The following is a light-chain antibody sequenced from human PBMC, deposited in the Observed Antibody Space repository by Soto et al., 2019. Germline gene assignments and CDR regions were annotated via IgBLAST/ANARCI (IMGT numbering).Light chain of an antibody. CDR1: QDITNY. CDR2: DAS. J-gene: IGKJ5*01. CDR3: QQYDELPIT. V-gene: IGKV1-33*01. Sequence: DIQMTQSPSSLSASVGDRVTITCQASQDITNYLNWYQQKPGKAPKLLIYDASNLETGVPSRFSGSGSETDFTFTISSLQPEDIATYYCQQYDELPITFGQGTRLEIK.